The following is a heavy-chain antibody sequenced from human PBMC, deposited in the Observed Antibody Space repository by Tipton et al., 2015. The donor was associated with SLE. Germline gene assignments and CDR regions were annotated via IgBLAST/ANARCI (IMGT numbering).Heavy chain of an antibody. Sequence: LRLSCTVSGDSISTGNYYWSWIRQPAGKGLEWIGRIYPSVTTNYNPSLTSQVTMSIDTSKNQFSLKLSPVAAADTAVYYCARGPGSESGEAFDIWGQGTMVTVSS. CDR1: GDSISTGNYY. D-gene: IGHD1-26*01. V-gene: IGHV4-61*02. J-gene: IGHJ3*02. CDR3: ARGPGSESGEAFDI. CDR2: IYPSVTT.